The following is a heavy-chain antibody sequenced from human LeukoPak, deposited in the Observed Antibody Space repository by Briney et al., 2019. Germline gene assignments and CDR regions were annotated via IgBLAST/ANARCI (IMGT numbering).Heavy chain of an antibody. D-gene: IGHD1-1*01. CDR2: IYYSGST. CDR3: ARLGREQMTTYYFDY. V-gene: IGHV4-39*01. Sequence: SETLSLTCSVSGGSISSSSYYWGWIRQPPGKGLEWIGSIYYSGSTFYNPSLKSRVTISVDTSKNQFSLKLSSVTAADTAVYYSARLGREQMTTYYFDYWGQGTLVTVSS. CDR1: GGSISSSSYY. J-gene: IGHJ4*02.